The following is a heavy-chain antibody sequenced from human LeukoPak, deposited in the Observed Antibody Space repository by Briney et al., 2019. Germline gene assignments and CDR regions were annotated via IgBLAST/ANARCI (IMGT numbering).Heavy chain of an antibody. V-gene: IGHV4-34*01. CDR2: INHSGST. J-gene: IGHJ4*02. CDR1: GGSFSGYY. Sequence: SETLSLTCAVYGGSFSGYYWSWIRQPPGKGLEWIGQINHSGSTNYNPSLKSRVTISVDTSKNQFSLKLSSVTAADTAVYYCARGDWGPAGVYWGQGTLVTVSS. CDR3: ARGDWGPAGVY. D-gene: IGHD7-27*01.